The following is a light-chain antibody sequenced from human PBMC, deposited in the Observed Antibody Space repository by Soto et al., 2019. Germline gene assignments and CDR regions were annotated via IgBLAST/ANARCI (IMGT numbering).Light chain of an antibody. Sequence: DIQMSQTPSSLSAFVGDIVTITSRASQRISSWLAWYQQKPGKVPKLLIHDASSLESGVPSRFSGSGSGTEFTLTISSLQPDDFATYYCQQYNSYSRTFGQGTKVDI. V-gene: IGKV1-5*01. CDR1: QRISSW. J-gene: IGKJ1*01. CDR2: DAS. CDR3: QQYNSYSRT.